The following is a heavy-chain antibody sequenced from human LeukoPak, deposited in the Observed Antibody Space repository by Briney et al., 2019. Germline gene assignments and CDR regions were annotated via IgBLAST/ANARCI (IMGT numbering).Heavy chain of an antibody. CDR3: AKGRIVKLDY. Sequence: GGSLRLSCATSGFTFSSYEMNWVRQAPGEGLEWVSYISSSGSTIYYADSVKGRFTISRDNDKNSLYLQMNSLRAEDTAVYCCAKGRIVKLDYWGRGTPVTAS. V-gene: IGHV3-48*03. CDR2: ISSSGSTI. J-gene: IGHJ4*02. D-gene: IGHD1-26*01. CDR1: GFTFSSYE.